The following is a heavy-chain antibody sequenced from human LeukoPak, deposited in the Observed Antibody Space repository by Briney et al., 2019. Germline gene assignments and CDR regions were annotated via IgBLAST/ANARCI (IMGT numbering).Heavy chain of an antibody. Sequence: SETLSLTCAVSGVSISTSNWWRWVRQPPGKGLEWIGEIYHSGTTNYNPSLKSRVTISVDKSKNQFSLSLMSVTAADTAVYYCARDGSRGPFDYWGQGTLVTVSS. CDR3: ARDGSRGPFDY. CDR2: IYHSGTT. J-gene: IGHJ4*02. V-gene: IGHV4-4*02. CDR1: GVSISTSNW. D-gene: IGHD3-22*01.